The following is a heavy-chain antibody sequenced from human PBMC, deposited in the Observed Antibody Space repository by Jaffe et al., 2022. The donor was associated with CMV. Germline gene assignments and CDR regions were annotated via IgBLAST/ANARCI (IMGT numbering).Heavy chain of an antibody. D-gene: IGHD3-3*01. Sequence: QVQLVQSGAEVKKPGASVKVSCKASGYTFTSYGISWVRQAPGQGLEWMGWISAYNGNTNYAQKLQGRVTMTTDTSTSTAYMELRSLRSDDTAVYYCARDPPTWVRFLEWLLRESYGMDVWGQGTTVTVSS. CDR2: ISAYNGNT. J-gene: IGHJ6*02. V-gene: IGHV1-18*01. CDR3: ARDPPTWVRFLEWLLRESYGMDV. CDR1: GYTFTSYG.